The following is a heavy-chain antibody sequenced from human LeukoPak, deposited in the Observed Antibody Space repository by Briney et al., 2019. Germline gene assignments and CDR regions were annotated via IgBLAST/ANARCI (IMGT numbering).Heavy chain of an antibody. J-gene: IGHJ4*02. Sequence: GGSLRLSCAASGLTVSSNYMSWVRQAPGKGLEWVAGIWYDGYNKFYADSAKGRFTISRDNSKNTLYLQMSSLRAEDTALYYCARVSHYGSGYYYTLAYWGQGTLVTVSS. CDR3: ARVSHYGSGYYYTLAY. V-gene: IGHV3-33*08. CDR1: GLTVSSNY. CDR2: IWYDGYNK. D-gene: IGHD3-10*01.